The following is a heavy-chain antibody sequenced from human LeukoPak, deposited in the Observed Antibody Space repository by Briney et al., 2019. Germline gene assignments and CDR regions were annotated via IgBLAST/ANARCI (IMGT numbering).Heavy chain of an antibody. CDR2: IHDSGRT. J-gene: IGHJ4*02. Sequence: SETLSLTCTVSGGSISSGGYYLSWIRQYPGKGLEWIGYIHDSGRTYYNPSLKSRLIMSFDTSKNSFSLTLSSVTAADTAVYHCATTIIGAAAFDSWGQGTLVTVSS. D-gene: IGHD2-2*01. CDR1: GGSISSGGYY. CDR3: ATTIIGAAAFDS. V-gene: IGHV4-31*03.